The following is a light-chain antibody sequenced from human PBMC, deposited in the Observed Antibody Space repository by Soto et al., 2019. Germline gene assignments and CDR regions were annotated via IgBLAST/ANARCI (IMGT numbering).Light chain of an antibody. V-gene: IGKV1-39*01. Sequence: DIKVKQSPFSVYATVGDRVTITCRASQSISFFLNWYQQRPGEAPDLLIFAASILQSGVPSRFSGSGSGTDFTLTIDSLQPDDFATYFCQQTYNAPRTFGQGTKV. CDR2: AAS. J-gene: IGKJ1*01. CDR1: QSISFF. CDR3: QQTYNAPRT.